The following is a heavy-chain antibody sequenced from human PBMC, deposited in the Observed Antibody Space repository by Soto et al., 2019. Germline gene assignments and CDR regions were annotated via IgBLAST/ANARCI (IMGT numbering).Heavy chain of an antibody. J-gene: IGHJ4*02. CDR3: AKDHDGEAGY. CDR2: ISYDGSNK. CDR1: GFTFSSYG. Sequence: GGSLRLSCAASGFTFSSYGMHWVRQAPGKGLEWVAVISYDGSNKYYADSVKGRFTISRDNSKNTLYLQMNSLRAEDTAVYYCAKDHDGEAGYWGQGTLVTVSS. V-gene: IGHV3-30*18. D-gene: IGHD2-21*01.